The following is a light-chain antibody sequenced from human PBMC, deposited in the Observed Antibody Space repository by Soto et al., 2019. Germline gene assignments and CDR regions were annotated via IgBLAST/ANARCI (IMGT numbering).Light chain of an antibody. V-gene: IGKV3-11*01. J-gene: IGKJ5*01. CDR2: DAF. Sequence: EIVLTQSPATLSVSPGERATLSCRASQSVGSSLAWYQQRPGQAPRLLIYDAFIRATGIPARFSGSESGTDFTLTISSLEPEDFAVYYCQQRSNWPLTFGQGTRLE. CDR1: QSVGSS. CDR3: QQRSNWPLT.